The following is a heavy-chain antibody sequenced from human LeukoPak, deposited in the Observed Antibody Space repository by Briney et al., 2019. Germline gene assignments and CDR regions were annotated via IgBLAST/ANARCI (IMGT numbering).Heavy chain of an antibody. V-gene: IGHV4-59*12. CDR3: ARGHRGYNRSYYFDY. CDR2: IHYSGTT. Sequence: PSETLSLTCTVSGGSISGYFWSWIRQPPGKGLEWIGYIHYSGTTNYNPSLNSRVTISVDTSKNQFSLKLSSVTAADTAVYYCARGHRGYNRSYYFDYWGQGTLVTVSS. CDR1: GGSISGYF. D-gene: IGHD5-24*01. J-gene: IGHJ4*02.